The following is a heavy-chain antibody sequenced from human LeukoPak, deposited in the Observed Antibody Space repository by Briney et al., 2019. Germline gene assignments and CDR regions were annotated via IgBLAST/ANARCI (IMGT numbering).Heavy chain of an antibody. D-gene: IGHD5-24*01. CDR3: ARDRADGYNFGAFDI. J-gene: IGHJ3*02. CDR1: GFTFSSYS. V-gene: IGHV3-7*01. CDR2: IKQDGSEK. Sequence: GGSLRLSCAASGFTFSSYSMSWVRQAPGKGLEWVANIKQDGSEKYYVDSVKGRFTISRDNAKNSLYLQMNSLRAEDTAVYYCARDRADGYNFGAFDIWGQGTMVTVSS.